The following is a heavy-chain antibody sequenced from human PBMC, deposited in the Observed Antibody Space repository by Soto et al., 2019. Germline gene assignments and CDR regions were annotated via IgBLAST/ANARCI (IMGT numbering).Heavy chain of an antibody. D-gene: IGHD6-19*01. CDR2: ISSSSSTI. J-gene: IGHJ6*02. CDR1: GFTFSSYS. Sequence: GGSLRLSCAASGFTFSSYSMNWVRQAPGKGLEWVSYISSSSSTIYYADSVKGRFTISRDNAKNSLYLQMNSLRAEDTAVYYCARDRSGWYLWAYYYYGMDVWGQGTTVTVSS. V-gene: IGHV3-48*01. CDR3: ARDRSGWYLWAYYYYGMDV.